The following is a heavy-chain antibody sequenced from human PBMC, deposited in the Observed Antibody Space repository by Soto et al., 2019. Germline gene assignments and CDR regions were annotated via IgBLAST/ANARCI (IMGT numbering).Heavy chain of an antibody. J-gene: IGHJ4*02. CDR2: IYRTGST. D-gene: IGHD1-7*01. CDR1: GGSFTSNNW. CDR3: ASRDPGTSVDY. V-gene: IGHV4-4*02. Sequence: SETLSLTCAVSGGSFTSNNWWTWVRQPPGQGLQWIGEIYRTGSTNYNPSLKSRGTLSLDKSENQFSLKVTSLTAADTAVYYCASRDPGTSVDYWGQGTWVT.